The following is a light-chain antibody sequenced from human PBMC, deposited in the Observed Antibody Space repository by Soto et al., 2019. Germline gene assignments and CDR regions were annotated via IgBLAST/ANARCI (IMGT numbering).Light chain of an antibody. Sequence: QSALTQPRSVSGSPRQSVTISCTGTSSDVGGYNYVSWYQQYPGKAPKLLIYGVTERPSGVPDRFSGSKSGSTASLTISGLQAEDEADYYCCSYADSYTYVFGSGTKVTVL. V-gene: IGLV2-11*01. CDR1: SSDVGGYNY. J-gene: IGLJ1*01. CDR3: CSYADSYTYV. CDR2: GVT.